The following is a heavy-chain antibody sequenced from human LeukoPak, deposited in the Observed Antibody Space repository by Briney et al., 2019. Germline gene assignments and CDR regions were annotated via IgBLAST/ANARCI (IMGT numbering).Heavy chain of an antibody. CDR1: GYSFTSYW. CDR3: ARHGDDILTGYTGDY. J-gene: IGHJ4*02. Sequence: GASLKISCKGSGYSFTSYWIGWVRQMPGKGLEWMGIIYPGDSDTRYSPSFQGQVTISADKSISTAYLQWSSLKASDTAMYYCARHGDDILTGYTGDYWGQGTLVTVSS. CDR2: IYPGDSDT. D-gene: IGHD3-9*01. V-gene: IGHV5-51*01.